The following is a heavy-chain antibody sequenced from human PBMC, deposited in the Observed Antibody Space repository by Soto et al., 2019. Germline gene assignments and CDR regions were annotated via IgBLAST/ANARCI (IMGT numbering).Heavy chain of an antibody. J-gene: IGHJ4*02. CDR3: AREVDTGLVPHYFAY. Sequence: QVQLQESGPGLVKPSETLSLTCTVSGGSISGYYWTWIRQPAGKGLEWIGRIYTSGSTNYNPSLKSRVTMSVDTSKNQCSLKVRSVTAADTAIYYCAREVDTGLVPHYFAYWGQGALVTVST. D-gene: IGHD5-18*01. CDR2: IYTSGST. CDR1: GGSISGYY. V-gene: IGHV4-4*07.